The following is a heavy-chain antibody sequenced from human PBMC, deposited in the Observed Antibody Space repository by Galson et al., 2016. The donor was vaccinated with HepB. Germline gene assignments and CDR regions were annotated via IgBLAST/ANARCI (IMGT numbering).Heavy chain of an antibody. V-gene: IGHV4-61*01. CDR2: IYNSGST. CDR3: ARECRGWCKVGGDTTYKHDLDV. D-gene: IGHD6-19*01. CDR1: GGSVSSSYF. J-gene: IGHJ6*02. Sequence: ETLSLTCTVSGGSVSSSYFWSWIRQPPGRGLEWIGFIYNSGSTNYNTSLKSRVTISADPSKNQFSLTLTSVTAADTAVYYCARECRGWCKVGGDTTYKHDLDVWGQGTMVTVSS.